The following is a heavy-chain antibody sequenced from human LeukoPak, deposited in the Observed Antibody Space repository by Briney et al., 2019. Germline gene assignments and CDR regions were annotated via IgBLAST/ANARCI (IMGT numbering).Heavy chain of an antibody. J-gene: IGHJ5*02. Sequence: PSETLSLTCTVSGGSISSGCYYWSWIRQHPGKGLEWIGYIYYSGSTYYNPSLKSRVTISVDTSKNQFSLKLSSVAAADTAVYYCASTRRGYYYDSSAWGQGTLVTVSS. CDR3: ASTRRGYYYDSSA. CDR1: GGSISSGCYY. V-gene: IGHV4-31*03. D-gene: IGHD3-22*01. CDR2: IYYSGST.